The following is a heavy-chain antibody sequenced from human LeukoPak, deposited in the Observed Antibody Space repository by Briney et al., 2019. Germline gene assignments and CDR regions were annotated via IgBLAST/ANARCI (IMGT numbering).Heavy chain of an antibody. CDR3: ARLTTRDY. D-gene: IGHD4-11*01. CDR2: INHSGST. V-gene: IGHV4-34*01. CDR1: GGSFSGYY. Sequence: SETLSLTCAVYGGSFSGYYWSWIRQPPGKGLEWIGEINHSGSTNYNPFLKSRVTISVDTSKNQFSLKLSSVTAADTAVYYCARLTTRDYWGQGTLVTVSS. J-gene: IGHJ4*02.